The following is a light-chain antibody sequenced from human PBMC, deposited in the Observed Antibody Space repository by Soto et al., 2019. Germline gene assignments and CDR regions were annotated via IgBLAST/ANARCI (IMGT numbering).Light chain of an antibody. CDR1: SSDVGAYNY. V-gene: IGLV2-14*01. CDR3: TSYTTNTTIAGV. Sequence: QSALTQPASVSGSPGQSITISCTGTSSDVGAYNYVCWYQHHPGKAPKRMIYEVSHRPSGVSDRFSGSKSGNTASLTISGLQADDEADYFCTSYTTNTTIAGVFGGGTKLTVL. CDR2: EVS. J-gene: IGLJ3*02.